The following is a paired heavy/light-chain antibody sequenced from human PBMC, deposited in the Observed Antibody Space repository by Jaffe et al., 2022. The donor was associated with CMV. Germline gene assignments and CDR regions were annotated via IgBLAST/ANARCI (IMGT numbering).Heavy chain of an antibody. CDR2: ISWNSGSI. CDR1: GFTFDDYA. Sequence: EVQLVESGGGLVQPGRSLRLSCAASGFTFDDYAMHWVRQAPGKGLEWVSGISWNSGSIGYADSVKGRFTISRDNAKNSLYLQMNSLRAEDTALYYCAKDGTHDYGDFRLSGNYYFDYWGQGTLVTVSS. CDR3: AKDGTHDYGDFRLSGNYYFDY. J-gene: IGHJ4*02. V-gene: IGHV3-9*01. D-gene: IGHD4-17*01.
Light chain of an antibody. J-gene: IGLJ2*01. V-gene: IGLV3-25*03. Sequence: SYELTQPPSVSVSPGQTARITCSGDALPKQYAYWYQQKPGQAPVLVIYKDSERPSGIPERFSGSSSGTTVTLTISGVQAEDEADYYCQSADSSGTYPCRVFGGGTKLTVL. CDR1: ALPKQY. CDR2: KDS. CDR3: QSADSSGTYPCRV.